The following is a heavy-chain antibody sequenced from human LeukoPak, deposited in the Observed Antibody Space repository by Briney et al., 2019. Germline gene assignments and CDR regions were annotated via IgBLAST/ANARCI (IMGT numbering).Heavy chain of an antibody. V-gene: IGHV5-51*01. J-gene: IGHJ6*02. CDR3: ARFAVTDYYYYGMDV. CDR2: IYPGDSDT. D-gene: IGHD2-21*02. CDR1: GYSFTSYW. Sequence: GESLKISCKGSGYSFTSYWIGWVRQMPGKGLEWMGIIYPGDSDTRYSPSFQGQVTISADKSISTAYLQWSSLKASDTAMYYCARFAVTDYYYYGMDVWGQGTTVTVSS.